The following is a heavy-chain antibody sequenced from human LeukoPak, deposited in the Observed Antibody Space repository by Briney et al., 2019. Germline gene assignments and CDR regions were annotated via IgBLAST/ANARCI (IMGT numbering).Heavy chain of an antibody. D-gene: IGHD2-2*02. CDR1: GGSISSGSYY. J-gene: IGHJ4*02. V-gene: IGHV4-61*02. CDR2: IYTSGST. CDR3: ARGSLGYCSSTSCYSSDY. Sequence: PSQTLSLTCTVSGGSISSGSYYWSWIRQPAGKGLEWIGRIYTSGSTNYNPSLKSRVTISVDTSKNQFSLKLSSVTAADTAVYYCARGSLGYCSSTSCYSSDYWGQGILVTVSS.